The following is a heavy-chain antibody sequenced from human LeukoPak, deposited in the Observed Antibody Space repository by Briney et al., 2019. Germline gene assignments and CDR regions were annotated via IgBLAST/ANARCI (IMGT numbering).Heavy chain of an antibody. Sequence: SETLSPTCTVSGASINSYYWSWIRQPPGKGLEWVACISHSGNTNYNPSLKTRVTISADTSKSQISLKLTSVTAADTATYYCARHYSTDPFDYWGQGTPVTVSS. J-gene: IGHJ4*02. D-gene: IGHD4-11*01. V-gene: IGHV4-59*08. CDR2: ISHSGNT. CDR1: GASINSYY. CDR3: ARHYSTDPFDY.